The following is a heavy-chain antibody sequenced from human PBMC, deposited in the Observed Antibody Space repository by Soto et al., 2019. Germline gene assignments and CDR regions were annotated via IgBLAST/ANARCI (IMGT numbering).Heavy chain of an antibody. CDR3: ARGTTMVRGVALGY. Sequence: ASVQVSCKESGSSFLRFYIHWVRQALGQGLEWMGVINSNGGSISYAQKFQGRVTMTKDTSTSTVYMELSSLRSEDTAVYYCARGTTMVRGVALGYWGQGTLVTVSS. CDR2: INSNGGSI. D-gene: IGHD3-10*01. J-gene: IGHJ4*02. CDR1: GSSFLRFY. V-gene: IGHV1-46*01.